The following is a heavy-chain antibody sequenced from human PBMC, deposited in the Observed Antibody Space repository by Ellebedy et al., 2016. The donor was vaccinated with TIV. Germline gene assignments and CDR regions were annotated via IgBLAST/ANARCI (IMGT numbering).Heavy chain of an antibody. CDR2: IYYSGST. Sequence: MPSETLSLTCTVSGGSISSYYWSWIRQPPGKGLEWIGYIYYSGSTNYNPSLKSRVTISVDTSKNQFSLKLSSVTAADTAVYYCARRVYYDPSLGAFDIWGQGTMVTVSS. V-gene: IGHV4-59*08. CDR3: ARRVYYDPSLGAFDI. J-gene: IGHJ3*02. D-gene: IGHD3-22*01. CDR1: GGSISSYY.